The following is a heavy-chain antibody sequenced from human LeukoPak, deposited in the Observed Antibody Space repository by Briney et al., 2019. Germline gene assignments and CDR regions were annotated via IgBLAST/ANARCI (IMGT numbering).Heavy chain of an antibody. CDR1: GFTFNVLW. CDR2: INPDGTVP. V-gene: IGHV3-7*01. Sequence: GGSLRLSCAASGFTFNVLWLTWVRQAPGKGLEWVANINPDGTVPSYVDSVKGRFTISRDNANNSLYLQMNSLRPEDTALYYCVKGNWGDYWGQGALVTVSS. J-gene: IGHJ4*02. D-gene: IGHD7-27*01. CDR3: VKGNWGDY.